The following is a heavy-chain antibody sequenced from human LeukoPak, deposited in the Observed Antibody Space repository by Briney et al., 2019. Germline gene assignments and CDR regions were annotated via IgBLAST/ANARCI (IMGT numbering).Heavy chain of an antibody. D-gene: IGHD1-14*01. CDR2: VYYHGGT. CDR3: ARRVGTRDWYFDL. CDR1: GGSVSSGSYY. J-gene: IGHJ2*01. V-gene: IGHV4-61*01. Sequence: SQTLSLTCTVSGGSVSSGSYYWSWIRQPPGKGLEWIGYVYYHGGTNYNPSLKSRVTISVDTSKNQFSLKLTSVTAADTAVYYCARRVGTRDWYFDLWGRGTLVTVSS.